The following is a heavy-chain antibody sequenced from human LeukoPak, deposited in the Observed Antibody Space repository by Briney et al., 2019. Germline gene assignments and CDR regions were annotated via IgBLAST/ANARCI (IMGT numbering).Heavy chain of an antibody. D-gene: IGHD3-16*02. V-gene: IGHV4-34*01. CDR2: INHSGST. CDR3: ARSLYDYVWGSYRGYFDY. Sequence: SETLSLTCTVSGGSISSYYWSWIRQPPGKGLEWIGEINHSGSTNYNPSLKSRVTISVDTSKNQFSLKLSSVTAADTAVYYCARSLYDYVWGSYRGYFDYWGQGTLVTVSS. J-gene: IGHJ4*02. CDR1: GGSISSYY.